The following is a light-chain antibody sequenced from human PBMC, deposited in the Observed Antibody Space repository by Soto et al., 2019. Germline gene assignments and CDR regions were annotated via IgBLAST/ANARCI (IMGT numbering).Light chain of an antibody. V-gene: IGKV1-5*03. CDR2: EAS. CDR3: QHYNSYSEA. J-gene: IGKJ1*01. CDR1: QTISSW. Sequence: DIPMTQSPATLSASVGDRVTITCRASQTISSWLAWYQQKPGKAPKLLIYEASTLKSGVPSRFSGSGSGTEFTLTISSLQPEDFATYYCQHYNSYSEAFGQGTKVDIK.